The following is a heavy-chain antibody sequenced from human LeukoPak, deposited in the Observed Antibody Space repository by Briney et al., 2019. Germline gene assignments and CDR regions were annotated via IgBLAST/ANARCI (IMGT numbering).Heavy chain of an antibody. CDR1: GFTFIRYG. J-gene: IGHJ4*02. Sequence: PGTSLRLSCAASGFTFIRYGMHWVRHAPGKGLEWVAAIWEDGTNIHYGDSVKSRFTISRDNSKNMLYLQMNSLRVEDTAVYYCARVGYNSGWYEYWGQGTLVTVSS. V-gene: IGHV3-33*01. D-gene: IGHD6-19*01. CDR2: IWEDGTNI. CDR3: ARVGYNSGWYEY.